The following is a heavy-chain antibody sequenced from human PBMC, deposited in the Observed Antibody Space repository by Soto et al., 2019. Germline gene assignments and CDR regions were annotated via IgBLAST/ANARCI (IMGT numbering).Heavy chain of an antibody. CDR1: GGSISSYY. J-gene: IGHJ4*02. CDR3: ARQRAGGHDY. CDR2: IYYSGST. D-gene: IGHD3-10*01. Sequence: SETLSLTCTVSGGSISSYYWSWIRQPPGKGLEWIGYIYYSGSTNYNPSLKSRVTISVATSKNQFSLKLSSVTAADTAVYYCARQRAGGHDYWGQGTLVTVSS. V-gene: IGHV4-59*08.